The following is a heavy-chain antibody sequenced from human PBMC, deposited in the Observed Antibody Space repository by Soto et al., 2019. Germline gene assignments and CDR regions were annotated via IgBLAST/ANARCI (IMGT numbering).Heavy chain of an antibody. D-gene: IGHD4-17*01. CDR3: ARGYGDYVSDY. J-gene: IGHJ4*02. CDR1: GGSISSYY. CDR2: IYYSGST. V-gene: IGHV4-59*01. Sequence: QVQLQESGPGLVKPSETLSLTCTVSGGSISSYYWNWIRQPPGKGLEWIGYIYYSGSTNYNPSLKRRVTISVATSKNQFSLKLSSVTAADTAVYYCARGYGDYVSDYWGQGTLVTVSS.